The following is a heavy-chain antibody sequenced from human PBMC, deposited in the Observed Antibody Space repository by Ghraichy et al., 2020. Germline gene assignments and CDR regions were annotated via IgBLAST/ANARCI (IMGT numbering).Heavy chain of an antibody. CDR2: ISGSGGSP. Sequence: GESLRLSCAASGFTFSDSAMSWVRQAPGKGLEWVSVISGSGGSPFYADSVKGRFTISRVNSKNTLYLQMNSLTAEDTAVYYCAKTDGFYYVLDVWGQGTTVTVSS. V-gene: IGHV3-23*01. CDR1: GFTFSDSA. J-gene: IGHJ6*02. CDR3: AKTDGFYYVLDV.